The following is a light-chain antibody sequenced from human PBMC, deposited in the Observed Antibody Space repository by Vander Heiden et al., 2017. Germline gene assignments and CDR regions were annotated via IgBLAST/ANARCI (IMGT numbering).Light chain of an antibody. J-gene: IGKJ1*01. CDR2: SAS. V-gene: IGKV3-15*01. CDR3: QQYHNWPRT. CDR1: QSVSSN. Sequence: IVITQSPATLSVSPGGRATLSCRASQSVSSNLAWYQQRHGQAPRVLIYSASTRATGIPARFSGSGSGTEFTLTISSLQSEDFAVYYCQQYHNWPRTFGQGTKVEIK.